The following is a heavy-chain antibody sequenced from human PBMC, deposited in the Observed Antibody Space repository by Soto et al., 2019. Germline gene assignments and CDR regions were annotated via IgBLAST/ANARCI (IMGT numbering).Heavy chain of an antibody. CDR2: INHSGST. J-gene: IGHJ6*03. CDR1: GGSFSGYY. Sequence: PSETLSLTCAVYGGSFSGYYWSWIRQPPGKGLEWIGEINHSGSTNYNPSLKSRVTISVDTSKNQFSLKLSSVTAADTAVYYCARGAGGRYCSGGSCYAYYYMDVWGKGTTVT. CDR3: ARGAGGRYCSGGSCYAYYYMDV. V-gene: IGHV4-34*01. D-gene: IGHD2-15*01.